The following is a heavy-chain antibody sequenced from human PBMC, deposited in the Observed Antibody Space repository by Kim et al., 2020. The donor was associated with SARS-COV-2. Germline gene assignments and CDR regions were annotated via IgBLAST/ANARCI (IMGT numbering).Heavy chain of an antibody. Sequence: YSPSCQGQVTISADKSISTAYLQWSSLKASDTAMYYCARRGSQLVNWFDPWGQGTLVTVSS. D-gene: IGHD2-2*01. V-gene: IGHV5-51*01. J-gene: IGHJ5*02. CDR3: ARRGSQLVNWFDP.